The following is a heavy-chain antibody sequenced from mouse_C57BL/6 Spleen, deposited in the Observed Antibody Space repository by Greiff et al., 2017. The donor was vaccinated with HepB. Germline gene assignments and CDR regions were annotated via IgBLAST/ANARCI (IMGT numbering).Heavy chain of an antibody. CDR1: GYTFPEYT. D-gene: IGHD4-1*01. Sequence: VQLQQSGAELVKPGASVKLSCKASGYTFPEYTIPWVKQRSGQGLVWIGWFYPGSGSIKYNEKFKDKAPLTADKSSSPVYMELSRLTSDDSAVYCCARHEGGLGYFDYWCKGTTLTVSS. J-gene: IGHJ2*01. CDR2: FYPGSGSI. CDR3: ARHEGGLGYFDY. V-gene: IGHV1-62-2*01.